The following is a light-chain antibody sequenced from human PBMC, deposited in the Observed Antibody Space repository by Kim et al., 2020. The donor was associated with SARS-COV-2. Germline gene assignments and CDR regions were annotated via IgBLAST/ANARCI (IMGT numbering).Light chain of an antibody. CDR3: HQDGSSPLT. V-gene: IGKV3-20*01. CDR2: GAS. J-gene: IGKJ2*01. Sequence: LSTGERPPLAGGASQGVSNNFLAWYQQKRGQAPRLLIYGASSRATGIPDRFSGSGSGTDFTLTIKRLEPEDFAVYYCHQDGSSPLTFGQGTKLEI. CDR1: QGVSNNF.